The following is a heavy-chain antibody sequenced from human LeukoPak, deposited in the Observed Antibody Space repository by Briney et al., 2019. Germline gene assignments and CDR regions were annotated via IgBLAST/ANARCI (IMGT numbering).Heavy chain of an antibody. CDR3: ARYCSGGSCYSSSAFDI. Sequence: GGSLRLSCAASGFTFSSYGMHWVRQAPGKGLEWVAVIWYDGSNKYYADSVKGRFIISRDNSKNTLYLQMNSLRAEDTAVYYCARYCSGGSCYSSSAFDIWGQGTMVTVSS. D-gene: IGHD2-15*01. V-gene: IGHV3-33*01. CDR1: GFTFSSYG. J-gene: IGHJ3*02. CDR2: IWYDGSNK.